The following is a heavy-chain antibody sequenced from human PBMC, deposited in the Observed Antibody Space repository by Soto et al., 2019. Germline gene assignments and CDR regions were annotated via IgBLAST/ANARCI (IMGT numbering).Heavy chain of an antibody. CDR2: SSYDGRET. J-gene: IGHJ4*02. V-gene: IGHV3-30*03. Sequence: PGGSLRLSCAASDFDFSSYGIHWVRQAPGKGLEWVAASSYDGRETFYADSAKGRFTVSKEMSKNTAFLQMNALRHEDTAVYFCARDSGWPILNFDDWGQGTPVTVLL. CDR1: DFDFSSYG. D-gene: IGHD3-10*01. CDR3: ARDSGWPILNFDD.